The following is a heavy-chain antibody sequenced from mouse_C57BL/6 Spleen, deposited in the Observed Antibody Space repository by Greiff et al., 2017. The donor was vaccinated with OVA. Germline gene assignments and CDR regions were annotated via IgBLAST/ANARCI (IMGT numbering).Heavy chain of an antibody. J-gene: IGHJ4*01. CDR2: INPSNGGT. CDR3: ASGVLHYYAMDD. CDR1: GYTFTSYW. V-gene: IGHV1-53*01. Sequence: QVQLQQPGTELVKPGASVKLSCKASGYTFTSYWMHWVKQRPGQGLEWIGNINPSNGGTNYNEKFKSKATLTVDKSSSTACMQLSSLTSEDSAVYYCASGVLHYYAMDDWGQGTSVTVSS. D-gene: IGHD1-1*01.